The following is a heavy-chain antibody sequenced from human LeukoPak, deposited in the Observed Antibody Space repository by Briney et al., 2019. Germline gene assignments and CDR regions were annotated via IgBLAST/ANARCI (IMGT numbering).Heavy chain of an antibody. CDR2: ISGSGGST. Sequence: GGSLRLSCAASGFTFSSYAMSWVRQAPGKGLEWVSAISGSGGSTYYADSVRGRFTISRDNSKNTLYLQMNSLRAEDTAVYYCAKEFDYGDCWLPLDYWGQGTLVTVSS. CDR1: GFTFSSYA. V-gene: IGHV3-23*01. D-gene: IGHD4-17*01. CDR3: AKEFDYGDCWLPLDY. J-gene: IGHJ4*02.